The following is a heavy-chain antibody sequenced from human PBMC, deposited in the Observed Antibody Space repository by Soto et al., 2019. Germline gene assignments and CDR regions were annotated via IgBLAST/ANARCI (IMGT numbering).Heavy chain of an antibody. D-gene: IGHD2-15*01. CDR2: INSDGSST. V-gene: IGHV3-74*01. Sequence: GGSLRLSCAGSRFTFSSYWMHWVRQAPGKGLVWVSRINSDGSSTSYADSVKGRFTISRDNAKNTLSLQMNSLRAEDTAVYYCARDWAVVARTDYYYGMDVWGQGTTVTASS. CDR1: RFTFSSYW. J-gene: IGHJ6*02. CDR3: ARDWAVVARTDYYYGMDV.